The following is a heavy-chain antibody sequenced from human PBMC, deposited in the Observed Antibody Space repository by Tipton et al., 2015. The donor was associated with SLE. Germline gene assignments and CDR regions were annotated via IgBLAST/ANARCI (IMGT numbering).Heavy chain of an antibody. CDR2: IYHSGIT. Sequence: GLVKPSETLSLTCGVSGNVISRGYFWGWIRQPPGKGLEWIGNIYHSGITYYNPSLKSRVAISLDTPKNQFSLRLSSVTAADTAVYYCARGVSGYFHYCYMDVWGRGTTVTISS. J-gene: IGHJ6*03. D-gene: IGHD3-10*01. V-gene: IGHV4-38-2*01. CDR1: GNVISRGYF. CDR3: ARGVSGYFHYCYMDV.